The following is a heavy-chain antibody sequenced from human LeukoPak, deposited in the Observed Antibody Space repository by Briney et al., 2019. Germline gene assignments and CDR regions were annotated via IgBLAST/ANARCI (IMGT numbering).Heavy chain of an antibody. CDR1: GFTFSDHY. D-gene: IGHD6-6*01. J-gene: IGHJ6*02. CDR3: ARGGYSSSSFYGMDV. V-gene: IGHV3-72*01. Sequence: PGGSLRLSCAASGFTFSDHYMDWVRQAPGQGLEWVGHTGNKANSYTAEYAASVKGRFTISRDDSKNSLYLQMNSLETEDTALYYCARGGYSSSSFYGMDVWGQGTTVTVSS. CDR2: TGNKANSYTA.